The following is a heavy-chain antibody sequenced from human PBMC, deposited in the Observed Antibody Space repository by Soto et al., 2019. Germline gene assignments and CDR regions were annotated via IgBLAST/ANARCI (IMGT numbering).Heavy chain of an antibody. Sequence: GGSLRLSCVVSGFTFSSYGMNWVRQAPGKGLEWVTVISYDGSNKYYADSVKDRFTISRDNSKNTMYLQMNSLRSEDTAVYYCAGDPRFGAGGAYFDYWGQGTLVTVSS. CDR3: AGDPRFGAGGAYFDY. CDR1: GFTFSSYG. J-gene: IGHJ4*02. CDR2: ISYDGSNK. D-gene: IGHD3-10*01. V-gene: IGHV3-30*03.